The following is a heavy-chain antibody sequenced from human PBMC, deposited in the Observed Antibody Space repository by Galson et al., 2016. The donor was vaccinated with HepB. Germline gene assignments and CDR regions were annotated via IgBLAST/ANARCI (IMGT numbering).Heavy chain of an antibody. CDR1: GFIFRNYW. CDR3: ARDYVYGDY. D-gene: IGHD5/OR15-5a*01. CDR2: IKEDESEK. J-gene: IGHJ4*02. Sequence: SLRLSCAASGFIFRNYWMTWVRQAPGKGLEWVANIKEDESEKYYVDSVKGRFTISRDNAKNSLYLQMNSLRAEDTAVYYCARDYVYGDYWGQGTLVTVSS. V-gene: IGHV3-7*01.